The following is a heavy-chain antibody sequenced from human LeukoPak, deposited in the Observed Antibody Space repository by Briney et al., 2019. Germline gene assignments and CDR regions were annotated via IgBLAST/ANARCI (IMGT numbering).Heavy chain of an antibody. CDR3: XXXRPDTAMXXXXXYYXXX. Sequence: ESGPTLVNPTQTLTLTCTFSGFSLSTSGMCVSWIRQPPGKALEWLARIDWDDDKYYCTSLKTRLTISKDTSKNQVDLTMTNLQPXXXXXXXXXXXRPDTAMXXXXXYYXXXWGKGTTVTVXS. J-gene: IGHJ6*04. V-gene: IGHV2-70*11. CDR2: IDWDDDK. CDR1: GFSLSTSGMC. D-gene: IGHD5-18*01.